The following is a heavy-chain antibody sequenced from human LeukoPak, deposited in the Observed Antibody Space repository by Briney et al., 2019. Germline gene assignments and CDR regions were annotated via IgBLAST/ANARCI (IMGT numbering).Heavy chain of an antibody. CDR1: GGSISSYY. Sequence: PSETLSLTCTVSGGSISSYYWTWIRQPPGKGLEWIASIYYIGSPKYNPSLESRVTISVDTSKNQFSLKVNSLTAADTAVYYCARGKRACDSYGMDVWGQGTTVTVFS. CDR3: ARGKRACDSYGMDV. CDR2: IYYIGSP. V-gene: IGHV4-59*01. J-gene: IGHJ6*02.